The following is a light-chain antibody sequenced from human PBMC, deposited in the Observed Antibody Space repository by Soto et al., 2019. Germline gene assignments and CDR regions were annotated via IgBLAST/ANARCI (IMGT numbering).Light chain of an antibody. Sequence: IVMPQSPATLSVSPGGRATLSRRASQSVSSSYLAWYQQKPGQAPRILMYDASTRATGIPARFSGSGSGTEFTLTISSLQSEDFAVYYCQQYHNWPITFGQGTRLEIK. V-gene: IGKV3-15*01. CDR1: QSVSSSY. CDR3: QQYHNWPIT. CDR2: DAS. J-gene: IGKJ5*01.